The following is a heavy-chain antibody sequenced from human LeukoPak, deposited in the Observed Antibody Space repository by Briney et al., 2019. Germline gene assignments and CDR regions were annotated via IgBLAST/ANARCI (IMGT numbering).Heavy chain of an antibody. D-gene: IGHD3-10*01. Sequence: GESREISFRVSGSRFTTYWIAWVRPRPGRGLELKGIIYPGDSRATYNPPFQGQVTLSVDKSTDTAYMEWSSLKAADTATYYCARAGVAVEGRLYYDYWGQGTLVTVSS. CDR1: GSRFTTYW. CDR2: IYPGDSRA. J-gene: IGHJ4*02. V-gene: IGHV5-51*01. CDR3: ARAGVAVEGRLYYDY.